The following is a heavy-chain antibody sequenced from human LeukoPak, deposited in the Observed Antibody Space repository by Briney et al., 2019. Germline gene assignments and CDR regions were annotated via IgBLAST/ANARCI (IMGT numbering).Heavy chain of an antibody. CDR3: ARESVRAIVAD. CDR1: GFTFSSYW. V-gene: IGHV3-74*01. CDR2: INSDGSST. Sequence: GGSLRLSCAASGFTFSSYWMHWVRQAPGRGLVWVSRINSDGSSTSYADSVKGRFTISRDNAKNTLYLQMNSLRAEDTAVYYCARESVRAIVADWGQGTLVTVSS. D-gene: IGHD3-22*01. J-gene: IGHJ4*02.